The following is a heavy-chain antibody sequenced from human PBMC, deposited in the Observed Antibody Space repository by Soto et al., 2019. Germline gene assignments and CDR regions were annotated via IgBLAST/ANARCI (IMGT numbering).Heavy chain of an antibody. J-gene: IGHJ4*02. Sequence: SVKGSCKAAGGAFSSYAISWVRQAPGQGLEWMGGIIPIFGTANDAQKFQVRVTITADESTSTAYMELSSLRSEATAVYYCARAYGGNSDFDYWGQGTLVTVSS. V-gene: IGHV1-69*13. D-gene: IGHD2-21*02. CDR1: GGAFSSYA. CDR3: ARAYGGNSDFDY. CDR2: IIPIFGTA.